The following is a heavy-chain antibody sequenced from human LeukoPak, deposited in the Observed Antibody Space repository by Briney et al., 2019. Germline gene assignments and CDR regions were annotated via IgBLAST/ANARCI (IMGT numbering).Heavy chain of an antibody. D-gene: IGHD5-24*01. J-gene: IGHJ4*02. V-gene: IGHV3-21*01. CDR1: GFTFSRYS. CDR2: ISSSSSYI. Sequence: PGGSLRLSCAASGFTFSRYSMNWVRQAPGKGLEWVSSISSSSSYIYYADSVKGRFTISRDNAKNSLYLQMNSLRAEGTAVYYCARDRDGYREFDYWGQGTLVTVSS. CDR3: ARDRDGYREFDY.